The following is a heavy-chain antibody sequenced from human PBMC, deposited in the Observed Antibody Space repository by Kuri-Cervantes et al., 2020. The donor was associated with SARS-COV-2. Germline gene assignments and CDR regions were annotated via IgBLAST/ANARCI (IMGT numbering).Heavy chain of an antibody. CDR2: IIPIFGTA. J-gene: IGHJ3*02. CDR3: ARDRTAVVPAAIPGSDAFDI. Sequence: GGSLRLSCKASGGTFSSYAISWVRQAPGQGLEWMGRIIPIFGTANYAQKFQGRVTITADESTSTAYMELSSLRSEDTAVYYCARDRTAVVPAAIPGSDAFDIWGQGTMVTVSS. CDR1: GGTFSSYA. D-gene: IGHD2-2*02. V-gene: IGHV1-69*15.